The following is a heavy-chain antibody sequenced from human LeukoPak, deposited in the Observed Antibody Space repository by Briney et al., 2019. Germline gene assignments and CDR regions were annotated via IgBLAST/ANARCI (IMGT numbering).Heavy chain of an antibody. V-gene: IGHV3-74*01. D-gene: IGHD5-18*01. CDR2: INSDGSSA. CDR1: GFTVSSYW. CDR3: ATVYVDTAMVYYFDY. J-gene: IGHJ4*02. Sequence: PGGSLRLSCAASGFTVSSYWMHWVRQAPGKGLVWVSRINSDGSSASYADSVKGRFTISRDNAKNTLYLQMNSLRAEDTAVYYCATVYVDTAMVYYFDYWGQGTLVTVSS.